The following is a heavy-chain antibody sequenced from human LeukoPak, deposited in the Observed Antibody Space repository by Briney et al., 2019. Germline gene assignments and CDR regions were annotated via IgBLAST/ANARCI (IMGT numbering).Heavy chain of an antibody. Sequence: SETLSLTCTVSGGSISSGSYYWSWIRQPAGKGLEWIGRIYSSGSTNYNPSLKSRVTMSVDTSKNQFSLKVNSVTAADTAVYYCARVYDSGSQAYFYYMDVWGKGTTVTISS. D-gene: IGHD3-10*01. CDR3: ARVYDSGSQAYFYYMDV. J-gene: IGHJ6*03. CDR1: GGSISSGSYY. V-gene: IGHV4-61*10. CDR2: IYSSGST.